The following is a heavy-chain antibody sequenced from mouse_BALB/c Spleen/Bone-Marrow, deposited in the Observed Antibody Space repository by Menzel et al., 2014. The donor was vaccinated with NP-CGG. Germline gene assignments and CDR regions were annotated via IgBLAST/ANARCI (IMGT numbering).Heavy chain of an antibody. J-gene: IGHJ4*01. V-gene: IGHV1S81*02. CDR2: INPTNGRS. Sequence: QVQLLQSGAELVKPGASVKLSCEASGYTFTNYWMHWVNQRPGQGLEWIGEINPTNGRSNYNEKFKSKATLTVDKSSSTAYMQLSSLTSEDSAVYYCARRGDYYGAMDYWGQGTSVTVSS. CDR1: GYTFTNYW. D-gene: IGHD1-1*01. CDR3: ARRGDYYGAMDY.